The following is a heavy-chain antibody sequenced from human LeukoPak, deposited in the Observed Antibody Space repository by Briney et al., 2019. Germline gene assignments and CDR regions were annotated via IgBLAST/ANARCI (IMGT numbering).Heavy chain of an antibody. CDR1: GFTFSSYW. Sequence: GGSLGLSCAASGFTFSSYWMHWVRQAPGKGLVWVSRINSDGSSTSYADSVKGRFTISRDNAKNTLYLQMNSLRAEDTAVYYCARSGSYYGSGSYYNYFDYWGQGTLVTVSS. CDR3: ARSGSYYGSGSYYNYFDY. V-gene: IGHV3-74*01. J-gene: IGHJ4*02. CDR2: INSDGSST. D-gene: IGHD3-10*01.